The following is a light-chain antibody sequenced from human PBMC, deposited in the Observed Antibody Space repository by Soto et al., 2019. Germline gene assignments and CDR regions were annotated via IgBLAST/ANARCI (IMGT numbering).Light chain of an antibody. V-gene: IGLV1-40*01. CDR3: QSYDTSLSGFYV. CDR1: SSNIGAGYD. CDR2: GNI. J-gene: IGLJ1*01. Sequence: QSVLTQPPSVSGAPGQRLTISGTGSSSNIGAGYDVHWYQQLPGTAPKLLIYGNINRPSGVPDRFSGSKSGTSASLAITGLQAEDEADYYCQSYDTSLSGFYVFGTGTKGTVL.